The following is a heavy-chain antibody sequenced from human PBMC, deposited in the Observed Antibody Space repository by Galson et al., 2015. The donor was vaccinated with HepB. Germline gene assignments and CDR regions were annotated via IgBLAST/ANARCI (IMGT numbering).Heavy chain of an antibody. CDR2: ISRGGST. Sequence: LSLTCAVYGGSFSGYYWTWIRQPPVKGLEWIGEISRGGSTSYNPSLQSRVTMSLDTSKNQFSLKLSSVTAADTAVYYCARGYGSGSYYEKWGQGTLVTVSS. J-gene: IGHJ4*02. D-gene: IGHD3-10*01. V-gene: IGHV4-34*01. CDR3: ARGYGSGSYYEK. CDR1: GGSFSGYY.